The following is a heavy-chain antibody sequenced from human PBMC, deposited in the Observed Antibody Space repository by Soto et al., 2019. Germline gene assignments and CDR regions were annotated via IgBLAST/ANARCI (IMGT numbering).Heavy chain of an antibody. CDR1: GYSFPRYW. CDR2: IYPGDSDT. CDR3: ATSTYSSGWDYYYYGMDV. D-gene: IGHD6-19*01. Sequence: GESLKISCKASGYSFPRYWIGWVRQMPGKGLEWMGIIYPGDSDTRYSPSFQGQVTISADKSISTAYLQWSSLKASDTAMYYCATSTYSSGWDYYYYGMDVWGQGTTVTVSS. J-gene: IGHJ6*02. V-gene: IGHV5-51*01.